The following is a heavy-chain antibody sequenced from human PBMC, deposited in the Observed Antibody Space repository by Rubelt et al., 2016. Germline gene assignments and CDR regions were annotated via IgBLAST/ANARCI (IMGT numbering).Heavy chain of an antibody. D-gene: IGHD6-19*01. J-gene: IGHJ5*02. CDR2: IYWGDDK. CDR1: GFSLSTSGVG. Sequence: QITLKESGPTLVKPTQTLTLTCTFSGFSLSTSGVGVGWIRQPPGKALEWLALIYWGDDKRYSPSLKSRLTITKDTSQNQVVRTMTNMDAVDTATYYSAHNPQYSSGWDPWGQGTLVTVSS. V-gene: IGHV2-5*02. CDR3: AHNPQYSSGWDP.